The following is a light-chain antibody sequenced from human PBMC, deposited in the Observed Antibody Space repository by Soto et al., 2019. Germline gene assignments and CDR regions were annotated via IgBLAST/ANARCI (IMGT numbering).Light chain of an antibody. J-gene: IGKJ3*01. CDR3: QQFGSSPGFT. V-gene: IGKV3-20*01. Sequence: EIVLTQSPGTLPLSPGERATLSCRASQSINSRYLAWYQQKPGQAPRLLIYGASSRATGIPDRSSGSGSGTDFTLTISRLEPEDFAVYYCQQFGSSPGFTFGPGTKVDIK. CDR2: GAS. CDR1: QSINSRY.